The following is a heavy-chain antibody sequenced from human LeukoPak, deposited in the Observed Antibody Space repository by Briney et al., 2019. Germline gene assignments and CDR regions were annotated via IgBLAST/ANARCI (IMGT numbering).Heavy chain of an antibody. D-gene: IGHD1-26*01. CDR2: IFYSGRT. CDR1: GFTFGSYW. J-gene: IGHJ4*02. V-gene: IGHV4-39*01. CDR3: ARHAPEHKIVGVGV. Sequence: PGGSLRLSCAASGFTFGSYWMHWVRQAPGKGLEWIGSIFYSGRTYYSPSLKSRVTISVDTSKKQFSLKLSSVTAADTAVYYCARHAPEHKIVGVGVWGQGTLVTVSS.